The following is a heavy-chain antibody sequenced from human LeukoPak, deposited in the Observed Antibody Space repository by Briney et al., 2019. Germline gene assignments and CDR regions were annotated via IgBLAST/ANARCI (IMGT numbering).Heavy chain of an antibody. Sequence: PGGSLRLSCAASGFTFSSYSMNWVRQAPGKGLEWVSYISSSSSTIYYADSVKGRFTISRDNAKNSLYLQMNSLRAEDTAVYYCARDSSYYGSGSFSDWGQGTLVTVSS. V-gene: IGHV3-48*04. CDR3: ARDSSYYGSGSFSD. CDR1: GFTFSSYS. CDR2: ISSSSSTI. J-gene: IGHJ4*02. D-gene: IGHD3-10*01.